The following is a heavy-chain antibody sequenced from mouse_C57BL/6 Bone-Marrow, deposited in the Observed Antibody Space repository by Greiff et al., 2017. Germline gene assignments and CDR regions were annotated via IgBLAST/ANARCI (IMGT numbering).Heavy chain of an antibody. CDR3: ARDLYDGNYEAMDY. Sequence: DVKLVESGPGLVKPSQSLSLTCSVTGYSITSGYYWNWIRQFPGNKLEWMGYISYDGSNNYNPSLKNRISITRDTSKNQFFLKLNSVTTEDTATYYCARDLYDGNYEAMDYWGQGTSGTVSS. J-gene: IGHJ4*01. V-gene: IGHV3-6*01. CDR2: ISYDGSN. D-gene: IGHD2-1*01. CDR1: GYSITSGYY.